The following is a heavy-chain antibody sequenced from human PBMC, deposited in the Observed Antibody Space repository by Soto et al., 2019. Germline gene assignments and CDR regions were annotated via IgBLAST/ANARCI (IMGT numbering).Heavy chain of an antibody. J-gene: IGHJ4*02. CDR3: AKSGVDTFGVSY. Sequence: EVQLVESGGGLVQPGGSLRLSCAVSGFTFSSFWMHWVRQAPGEGLVWVSRINTDGSRTSYADSVKGRFTISRDNAKNTLYLQMNSLRVEDTAMYYCAKSGVDTFGVSYWGQGTLVTVSS. CDR1: GFTFSSFW. D-gene: IGHD3-3*01. V-gene: IGHV3-74*01. CDR2: INTDGSRT.